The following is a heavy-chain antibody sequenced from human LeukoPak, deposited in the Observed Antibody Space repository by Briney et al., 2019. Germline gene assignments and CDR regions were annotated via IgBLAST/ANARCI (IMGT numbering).Heavy chain of an antibody. J-gene: IGHJ4*02. CDR1: GSTFSSCA. Sequence: SGGPRGFSWAASGSTFSSCALSWSRKAPGKGLEWASPFSGSGGYTFYSDSVKGRFTISRDNSKNTLSLQMNSLRAEDTAVYYCAQDATDFDSSGQTYFDNWGQGTLVTVSS. V-gene: IGHV3-23*01. D-gene: IGHD3-22*01. CDR2: FSGSGGYT. CDR3: AQDATDFDSSGQTYFDN.